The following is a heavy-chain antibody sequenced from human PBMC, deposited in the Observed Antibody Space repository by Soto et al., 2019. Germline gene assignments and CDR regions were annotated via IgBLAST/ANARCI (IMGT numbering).Heavy chain of an antibody. CDR1: GFTFSSYP. D-gene: IGHD6-13*01. Sequence: QVQLVESGGGVVQPGRSLRLSCAASGFTFSSYPMDWVRQAPGKGLEWVAVISYDGTNEHYADSVKGRFTISRDNSKNTLYLQMNRLRAEDTAVYYCARPCLYSSNPHYYYYGMDVWGQGTTVTVSS. CDR2: ISYDGTNE. V-gene: IGHV3-30-3*01. J-gene: IGHJ6*02. CDR3: ARPCLYSSNPHYYYYGMDV.